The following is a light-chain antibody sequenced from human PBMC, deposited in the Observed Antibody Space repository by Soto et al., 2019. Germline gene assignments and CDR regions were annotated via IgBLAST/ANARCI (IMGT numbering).Light chain of an antibody. CDR3: CSYAGGNTFA. V-gene: IGLV2-23*03. CDR1: SSDVGSSNL. Sequence: QSALTQPASVSGSPGQSITISCTGTSSDVGSSNLVSWYQQHPGKAPKLIIYEGIQRPSGLSHRFSGSKSANTAPLTISGLQTEDEADYYCCSYAGGNTFAFGGGTKLTVL. CDR2: EGI. J-gene: IGLJ3*02.